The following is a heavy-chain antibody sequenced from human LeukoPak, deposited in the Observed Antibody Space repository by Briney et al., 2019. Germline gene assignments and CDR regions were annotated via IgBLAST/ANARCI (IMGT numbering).Heavy chain of an antibody. J-gene: IGHJ4*02. V-gene: IGHV3-49*04. D-gene: IGHD3-16*02. CDR3: TRGAPYVWGSHRSSPFDY. CDR1: GFTFGDYA. CDR2: IRSKAYGGTT. Sequence: QPGRSLRLSCTASGFTFGDYAMSWVRQAPGKGLEWVGFIRSKAYGGTTEYAASVKGRFTISRDDSKSIAYLQMNSLKTEDTAVYYCTRGAPYVWGSHRSSPFDYWGQGTLVTVSS.